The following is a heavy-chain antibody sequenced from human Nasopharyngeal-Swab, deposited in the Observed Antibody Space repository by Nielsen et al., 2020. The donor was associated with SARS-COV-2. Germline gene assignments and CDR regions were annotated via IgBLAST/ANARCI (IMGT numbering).Heavy chain of an antibody. V-gene: IGHV3-74*01. CDR3: ARTPTRYDSRDRGAFDI. CDR1: GFTFSRNW. D-gene: IGHD3-22*01. Sequence: GGSLRLSCAASGFTFSRNWMHWVRQAPGRGPMWVSRIDPDGRTTTYADSVKGRFTISRDNAKNSLYLQMNSLRAEDTAVYYCARTPTRYDSRDRGAFDIWGQGTMVTVSS. CDR2: IDPDGRTT. J-gene: IGHJ3*02.